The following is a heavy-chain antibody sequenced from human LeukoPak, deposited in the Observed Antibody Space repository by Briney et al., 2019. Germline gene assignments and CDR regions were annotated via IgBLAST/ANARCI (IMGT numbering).Heavy chain of an antibody. Sequence: GGSLRLSCAASGSTFSSYWMSWLRQAPGRGLEWVANIKQDGSEQYYVASVKGRFTISRDNAKNSLYLQMNSLRAEDTAVYYCARDWVVDNTYYFDYWGQGTLVTVSS. D-gene: IGHD2-2*01. CDR2: IKQDGSEQ. CDR1: GSTFSSYW. CDR3: ARDWVVDNTYYFDY. V-gene: IGHV3-7*01. J-gene: IGHJ4*02.